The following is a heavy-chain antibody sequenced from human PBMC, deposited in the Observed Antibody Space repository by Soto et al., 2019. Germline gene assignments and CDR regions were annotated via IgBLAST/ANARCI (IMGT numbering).Heavy chain of an antibody. CDR3: AKDLTTVTTVGYYYYYMDV. V-gene: IGHV3-23*01. CDR2: ISGSGGST. D-gene: IGHD4-17*01. J-gene: IGHJ6*03. CDR1: GFTFSSYA. Sequence: GGSLRLSCAASGFTFSSYAMSWVRQAPGKGLEWVSAISGSGGSTYYADSVKGRFTISRDNSKNTLYLQMNSLRAEDTAVYYCAKDLTTVTTVGYYYYYMDVWGKGTTVTVSS.